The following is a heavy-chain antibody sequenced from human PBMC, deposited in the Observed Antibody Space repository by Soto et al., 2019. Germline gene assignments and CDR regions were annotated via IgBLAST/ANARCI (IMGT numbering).Heavy chain of an antibody. J-gene: IGHJ4*02. CDR1: GGTFSTNT. V-gene: IGHV1-69*01. D-gene: IGHD3-22*01. Sequence: QVQLVQSGAEVKKPGSSVKVSCKASGGTFSTNTISWVRQAPGQGLEWMGGIMPILGSANYAQKFQCRVTITADEYTRTVYMELSRLRSEDTAVYYCARQFDSDTSGYYYAYWGQGTLVTVSS. CDR3: ARQFDSDTSGYYYAY. CDR2: IMPILGSA.